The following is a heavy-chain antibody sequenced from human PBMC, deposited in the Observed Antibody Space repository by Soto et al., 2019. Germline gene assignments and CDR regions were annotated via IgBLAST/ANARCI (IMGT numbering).Heavy chain of an antibody. CDR1: GFTFSSYS. CDR2: ISSSSSTI. V-gene: IGHV3-48*01. Sequence: PGGSLRLSCAASGFTFSSYSMNWVRQAPGKGLEWVSYISSSSSTIYYADSVKGRFTISRDNAKNSLYLQMNSLRAEDTAVYYCARDSVTTPWNFDYWGQGTLVTVSS. CDR3: ARDSVTTPWNFDY. J-gene: IGHJ4*02. D-gene: IGHD4-17*01.